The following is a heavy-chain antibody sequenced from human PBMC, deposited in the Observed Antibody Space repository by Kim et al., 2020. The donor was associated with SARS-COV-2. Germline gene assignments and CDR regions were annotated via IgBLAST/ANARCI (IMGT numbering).Heavy chain of an antibody. CDR3: ARMIVVVPAATNWFDP. D-gene: IGHD2-2*01. J-gene: IGHJ5*02. V-gene: IGHV4-34*01. Sequence: SLKSRVTISVDTSKNQFSLKLSSVTAADTAVYYCARMIVVVPAATNWFDPWGQGTLVTVSS.